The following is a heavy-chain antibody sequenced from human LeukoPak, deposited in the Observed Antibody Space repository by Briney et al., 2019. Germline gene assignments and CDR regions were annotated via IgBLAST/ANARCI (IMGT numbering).Heavy chain of an antibody. D-gene: IGHD4-23*01. CDR2: IYTSGST. J-gene: IGHJ4*02. CDR3: ARDVRWLPRHFDY. Sequence: SQTLPLTCTVSGGSISSGSYYWSWIRQPAGKGLEWIGRIYTSGSTYYNPSLKSRVTISVDTSKNQFSLKLSSVTAADTAVYYCARDVRWLPRHFDYWGQGTLVTVSS. V-gene: IGHV4-61*02. CDR1: GGSISSGSYY.